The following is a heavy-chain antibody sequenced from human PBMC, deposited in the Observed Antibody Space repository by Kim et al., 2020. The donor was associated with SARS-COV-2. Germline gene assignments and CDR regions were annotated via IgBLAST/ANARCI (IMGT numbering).Heavy chain of an antibody. D-gene: IGHD6-13*01. Sequence: SETLSLTCTVSGCSISSYYWSWIRQPPGKGLEWIGYIFYTGSTNYNPSLKSRVTISVDRSKNQFSLELSSVTAADTAVYYCASTFDTNNWYRIHYCGQGT. CDR2: IFYTGST. V-gene: IGHV4-59*01. CDR3: ASTFDTNNWYRIHY. CDR1: GCSISSYY. J-gene: IGHJ4*02.